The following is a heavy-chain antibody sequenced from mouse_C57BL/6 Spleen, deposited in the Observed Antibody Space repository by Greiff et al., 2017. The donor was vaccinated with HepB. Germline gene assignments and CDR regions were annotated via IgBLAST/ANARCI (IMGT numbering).Heavy chain of an antibody. CDR3: TRELYSPYFDV. J-gene: IGHJ1*03. CDR2: IDPETGGT. D-gene: IGHD1-3*01. CDR1: GYTFTDYE. Sequence: VQLKQSGAELVRPGASVTLSCKASGYTFTDYEMHWVKQTPVHGLEWIGAIDPETGGTAYNQKFKGKAILTADKSSSTAYMELRSLTSEDSAVYYCTRELYSPYFDVWGTGTTVTVSS. V-gene: IGHV1-15*01.